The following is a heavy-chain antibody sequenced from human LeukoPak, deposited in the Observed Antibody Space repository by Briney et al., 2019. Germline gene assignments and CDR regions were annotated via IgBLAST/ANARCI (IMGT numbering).Heavy chain of an antibody. CDR2: ISAYNGNT. Sequence: ASVKVSCKASGYTFTSYGISWVRQAPGQGLEWMGWISAYNGNTNYAQKLQGRVTMTTDTSTSTAYMELRSLRSDDTAVYYCARISNYDFWSGCHGVDYWGQGTLVTVSS. CDR3: ARISNYDFWSGCHGVDY. J-gene: IGHJ4*02. V-gene: IGHV1-18*01. CDR1: GYTFTSYG. D-gene: IGHD3-3*01.